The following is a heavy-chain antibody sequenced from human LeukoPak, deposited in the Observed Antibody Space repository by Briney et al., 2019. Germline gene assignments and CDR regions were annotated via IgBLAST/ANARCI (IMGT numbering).Heavy chain of an antibody. Sequence: GGSLRLSCAASGFTLSDYYMSWIRQAPGKGLEWVSYISSSGSTIDYADSVKGRFTISRDNAKNSLYLQMSSLRAEDTAVYYCARDLTVAGYYYYGMDVWGQGTTVTVSS. J-gene: IGHJ6*02. CDR3: ARDLTVAGYYYYGMDV. CDR1: GFTLSDYY. D-gene: IGHD6-19*01. V-gene: IGHV3-11*01. CDR2: ISSSGSTI.